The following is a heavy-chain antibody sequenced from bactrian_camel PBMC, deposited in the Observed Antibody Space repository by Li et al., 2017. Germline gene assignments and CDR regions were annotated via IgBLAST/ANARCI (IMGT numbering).Heavy chain of an antibody. CDR1: GYTGGRHC. CDR2: IRTGYPYTS. J-gene: IGHJ4*01. V-gene: IGHV3S1*01. D-gene: IGHD5*01. Sequence: QVQLVESGGGSVQTGGSARLSCTTSGYTGGRHCMAWFRQAPGKEREGVASIRTGYPYTSDYADSVKGRFTISRDNAKDTVYLQMNNLLPEDTAMYYCVFDSGPCKIGNDATRWEFTHWGRGTQVTVS. CDR3: VFDSGPCKIGNDATRWEFTH.